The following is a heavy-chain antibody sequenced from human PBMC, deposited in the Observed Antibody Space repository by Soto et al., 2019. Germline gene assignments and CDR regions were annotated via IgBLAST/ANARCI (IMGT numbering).Heavy chain of an antibody. J-gene: IGHJ4*02. D-gene: IGHD6-13*01. Sequence: SETLSLTCAVYGGSFSGYYWSWIRQPPGKGLEWIGEINHSGSTNYNPSLKSRVTISVDTSKNQFSLKLSSVTAADTAVYYCARELEGQLAFGYCGQGTLVTVSS. V-gene: IGHV4-34*01. CDR2: INHSGST. CDR3: ARELEGQLAFGY. CDR1: GGSFSGYY.